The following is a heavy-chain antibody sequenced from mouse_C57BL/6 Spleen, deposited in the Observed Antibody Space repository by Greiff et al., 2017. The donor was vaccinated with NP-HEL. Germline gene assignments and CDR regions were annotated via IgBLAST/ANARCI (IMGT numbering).Heavy chain of an antibody. V-gene: IGHV6-3*01. CDR1: GFTFSNYW. Sequence: EVKLVESGGGLVQPGGSMKLSCVASGFTFSNYWMNWVRQSPEKGLEWVAQIRLKSDNYATHYAESVKGRFTISRDDSKSSVYLQMNNLRAEDTGIYYCTYYYGSFSPFDYWGQGTTLTVSS. CDR3: TYYYGSFSPFDY. J-gene: IGHJ2*01. D-gene: IGHD1-1*01. CDR2: IRLKSDNYAT.